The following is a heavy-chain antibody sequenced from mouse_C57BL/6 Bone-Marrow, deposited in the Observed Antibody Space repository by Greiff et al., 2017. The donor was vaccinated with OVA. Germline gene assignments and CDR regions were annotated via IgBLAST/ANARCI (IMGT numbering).Heavy chain of an antibody. CDR2: INSDGGST. V-gene: IGHV5-2*01. J-gene: IGHJ1*03. CDR1: EYEFPSHD. D-gene: IGHD2-4*01. Sequence: EVQLVESGGGLVQPGESLKLSCESNEYEFPSHDMSWVRKTPEKRLELVAAINSDGGSTYYPDTMERRFIISRDNPKMTLYLQMSSLRSEDTALYYCASPGIYYDYGYWYFDVWGTGTTVTVSS. CDR3: ASPGIYYDYGYWYFDV.